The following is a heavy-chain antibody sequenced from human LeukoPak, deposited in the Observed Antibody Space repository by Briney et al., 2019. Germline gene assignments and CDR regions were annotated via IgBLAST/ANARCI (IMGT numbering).Heavy chain of an antibody. V-gene: IGHV1-2*02. J-gene: IGHJ4*02. CDR1: GYTFTDYY. CDR3: ASALNTPRSS. CDR2: INPDSGAT. Sequence: ASVKVSCKAFGYTFTDYYMHWVRQAPGQGLEWMGWINPDSGATKYAQKFQGRVTMTTDTTISTAYMELNRLRSDDTAVYYCASALNTPRSSWGQGTLVTVSS. D-gene: IGHD6-13*01.